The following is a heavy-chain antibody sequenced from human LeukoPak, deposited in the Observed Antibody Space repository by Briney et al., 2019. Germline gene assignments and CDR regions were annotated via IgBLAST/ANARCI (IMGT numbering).Heavy chain of an antibody. D-gene: IGHD1-1*01. CDR2: INPSGGGT. CDR1: GYIFTNFY. CDR3: TRRYLNGMDV. V-gene: IGHV1-46*01. J-gene: IGHJ6*02. Sequence: ASVTVSCKASGYIFTNFYVHWVRQAPGQGLEWMGIINPSGGGTTYAQKFQGRVTMTRDTSTSTVYMELSSLRSEDTAVYYCTRRYLNGMDVWGQGTTVTVSS.